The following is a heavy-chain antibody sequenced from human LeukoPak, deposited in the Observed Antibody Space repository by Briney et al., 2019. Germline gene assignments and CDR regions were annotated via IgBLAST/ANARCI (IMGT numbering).Heavy chain of an antibody. CDR2: TRNKANSYTT. J-gene: IGHJ4*02. D-gene: IGHD5-18*01. CDR1: GFSYSDHY. Sequence: PGGSLRLSCAASGFSYSDHYMDWVRQVPGKGLEWVGRTRNKANSYTTEYAASVKGRFTISREDSKNSLYLQMNSLKTEDTAVYYCVRVRYSYGYGYFDYWGQGTLVTVSS. V-gene: IGHV3-72*01. CDR3: VRVRYSYGYGYFDY.